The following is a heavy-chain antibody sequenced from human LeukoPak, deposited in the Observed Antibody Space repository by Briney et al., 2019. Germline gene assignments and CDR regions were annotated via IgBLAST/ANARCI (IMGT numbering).Heavy chain of an antibody. CDR2: ISSSTSTT. CDR3: ARARAGTYYPYYFDY. CDR1: GFTFSSYS. Sequence: PGGSLRLSCAASGFTFSSYSINWVRQAPGKGLEWVSYISSSTSTTYYADSVKGRFTISRDNAKNSLYLQMNSLRAEDTAVYCCARARAGTYYPYYFDYWGQGTLVTVSS. V-gene: IGHV3-48*01. J-gene: IGHJ4*02. D-gene: IGHD1-26*01.